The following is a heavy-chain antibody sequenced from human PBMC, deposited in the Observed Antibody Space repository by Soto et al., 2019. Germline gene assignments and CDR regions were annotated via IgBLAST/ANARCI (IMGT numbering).Heavy chain of an antibody. Sequence: QVQLVQAGAEVKKPGASVKVSCKASGYTFTSYAMHLVRQAPGQRLEWMGWFNAGNGNTKYSQKFQGRVTITRKTSASTAYRELSSMRSEDTAVYYCSRTVGYYYGMDVWGQGTTVTVSS. D-gene: IGHD4-17*01. CDR1: GYTFTSYA. CDR3: SRTVGYYYGMDV. V-gene: IGHV1-3*01. CDR2: FNAGNGNT. J-gene: IGHJ6*02.